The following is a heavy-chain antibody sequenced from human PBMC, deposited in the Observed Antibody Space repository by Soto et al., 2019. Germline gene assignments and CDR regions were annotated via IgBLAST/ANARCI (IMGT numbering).Heavy chain of an antibody. CDR3: AGGGLLPDY. D-gene: IGHD6-19*01. CDR1: GGSISSGGHS. J-gene: IGHJ4*02. CDR2: ISHSGST. V-gene: IGHV4-30-2*01. Sequence: QLQLQESGSGLVKPSQTLSLTCAVSGGSISSGGHSWSWIRQPPGKGLECIGYISHSGSTYYSPSLKSLVTISVDRSKNQFSLKLTSVTASDTAVYSCAGGGLLPDYWGQGTLVTVSS.